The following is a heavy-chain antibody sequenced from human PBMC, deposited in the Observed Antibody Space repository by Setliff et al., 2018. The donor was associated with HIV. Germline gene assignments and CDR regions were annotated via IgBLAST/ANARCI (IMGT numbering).Heavy chain of an antibody. Sequence: ASVKVSCKASGYTFTSYGINWVRQAPGQGLEWMGWISAYNGDTHYAQKFRGRVTMTTDISTNTAYMEVRSRSFDDTAVYYCVRLTADRTNYYYYMDVWGKGTMVTVSS. CDR2: ISAYNGDT. D-gene: IGHD2-8*01. J-gene: IGHJ6*03. V-gene: IGHV1-18*01. CDR1: GYTFTSYG. CDR3: VRLTADRTNYYYYMDV.